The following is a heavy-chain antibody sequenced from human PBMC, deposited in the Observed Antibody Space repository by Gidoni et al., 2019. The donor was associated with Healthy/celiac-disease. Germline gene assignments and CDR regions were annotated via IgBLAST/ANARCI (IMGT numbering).Heavy chain of an antibody. CDR2: ISYDGSNK. CDR3: ARDTGRRGMTKIRYAFDI. J-gene: IGHJ3*02. Sequence: QVPLVESGGGAVRPVRSLRPSCAASGFTFSSSALHWVRQAPGKGLEWVAVISYDGSNKYDADAVKGRLTISRDKSKNTLYLQMNSLRAEDTAVYYCARDTGRRGMTKIRYAFDIWGQGTMVTVSS. V-gene: IGHV3-30*03. D-gene: IGHD1-26*01. CDR1: GFTFSSSA.